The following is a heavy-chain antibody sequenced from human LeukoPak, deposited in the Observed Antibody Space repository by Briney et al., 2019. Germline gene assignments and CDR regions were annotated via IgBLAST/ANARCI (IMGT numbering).Heavy chain of an antibody. CDR2: ISSSGSTI. D-gene: IGHD6-13*01. J-gene: IGHJ3*01. Sequence: PGGSLRLSCAASGFTFSDYYMSWIRQAPGKGLEWVSYISSSGSTIYYADSVKGRFTISRDNAKNSLYLQMNSLRAEDTAAYYCARDLGSSDWYDAFDVWGQGTMVTVSS. CDR3: ARDLGSSDWYDAFDV. CDR1: GFTFSDYY. V-gene: IGHV3-11*04.